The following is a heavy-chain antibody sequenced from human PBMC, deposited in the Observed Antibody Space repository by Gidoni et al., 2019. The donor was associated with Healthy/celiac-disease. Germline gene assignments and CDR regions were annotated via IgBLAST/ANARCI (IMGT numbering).Heavy chain of an antibody. CDR3: AKQDSYGYHFDY. V-gene: IGHV3-30-3*02. CDR1: GFPFSSYA. CDR2: ISYDGSNK. Sequence: QVQLVESGGGVVQPGRSLRLSCAASGFPFSSYAMHWVRQAPGKGLEWVAVISYDGSNKYYADSVKGRFTISRDNSKNTLYLQMNSLRAEDTAVYYCAKQDSYGYHFDYWGQGTLVTVSS. D-gene: IGHD5-18*01. J-gene: IGHJ4*02.